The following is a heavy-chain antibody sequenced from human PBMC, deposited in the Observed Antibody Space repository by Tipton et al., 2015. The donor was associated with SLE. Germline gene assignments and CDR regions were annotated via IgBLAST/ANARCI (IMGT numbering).Heavy chain of an antibody. D-gene: IGHD3-3*01. CDR1: GGSISSSSYY. J-gene: IGHJ4*02. CDR2: IYYSGST. V-gene: IGHV4-39*01. Sequence: TLSLTCTVSGGSISSSSYYWGWTRQPPGKGLEWIGSIYYSGSTYYNPSLKSRVTISVDTSKNQFSLKLSSVTAADTALYYCASGTLEWSHEPDYWGQGTLVTVSS. CDR3: ASGTLEWSHEPDY.